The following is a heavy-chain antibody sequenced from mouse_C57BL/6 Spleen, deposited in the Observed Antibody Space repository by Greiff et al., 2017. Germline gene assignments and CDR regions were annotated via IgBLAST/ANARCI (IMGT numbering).Heavy chain of an antibody. Sequence: EVQVVESGEGLVKPGGSLKLSCAASGFTFSSYAMSWVRQTPEKRLEWVAYISSGGDCIYYADTVKGRFTLSRDNARNTLYLQRSSLKSEDTAMYYCTRGTTGVDYWGQGTTLTVS. J-gene: IGHJ2*01. V-gene: IGHV5-9-1*02. D-gene: IGHD1-1*01. CDR2: ISSGGDCI. CDR3: TRGTTGVDY. CDR1: GFTFSSYA.